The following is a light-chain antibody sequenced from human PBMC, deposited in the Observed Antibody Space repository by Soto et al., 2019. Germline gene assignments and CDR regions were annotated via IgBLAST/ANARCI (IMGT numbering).Light chain of an antibody. CDR2: EVS. V-gene: IGLV2-8*01. Sequence: QSALTQPPSASGAPGQSVTISCTGTSSDIGGYNYVSWYQQHPGKAPELMIYEVSKRPSGVPDRFSGSKSGNTASLTVSGLQAEDEADYYCSSYAGSNNYVFGSGTKVT. J-gene: IGLJ1*01. CDR3: SSYAGSNNYV. CDR1: SSDIGGYNY.